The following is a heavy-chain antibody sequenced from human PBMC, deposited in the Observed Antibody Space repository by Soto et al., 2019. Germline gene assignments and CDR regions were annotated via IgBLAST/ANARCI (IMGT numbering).Heavy chain of an antibody. CDR1: GYTFTSYA. D-gene: IGHD2-15*01. Sequence: GASVKVSCKASGYTFTSYAMHWVRQAPGQRLERMGWINAGNDNTKYSQKIKGRVTITRDTSASTAYMELSSLRSEDTAVYYCARVLGYCSGGSCYAFDYWGQGTLVTVSS. J-gene: IGHJ4*02. V-gene: IGHV1-3*01. CDR3: ARVLGYCSGGSCYAFDY. CDR2: INAGNDNT.